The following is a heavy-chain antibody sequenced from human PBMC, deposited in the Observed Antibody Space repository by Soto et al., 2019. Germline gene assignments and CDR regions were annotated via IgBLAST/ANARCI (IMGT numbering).Heavy chain of an antibody. D-gene: IGHD3-9*01. CDR1: GFTVGSNY. Sequence: GGSLRLSCAASGFTVGSNYMSWVRQAPGKGLEWVSVIYSEGTPYYADSVKGRFTISRENSNNTLYLHMNNLRAEDTAVYYCARSTYYDILTGSYYYYAMDVWGQGPTVTVSS. CDR3: ARSTYYDILTGSYYYYAMDV. CDR2: IYSEGTP. J-gene: IGHJ6*02. V-gene: IGHV3-53*01.